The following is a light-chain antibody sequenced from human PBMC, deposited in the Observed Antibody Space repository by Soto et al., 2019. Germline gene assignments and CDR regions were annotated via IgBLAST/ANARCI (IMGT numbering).Light chain of an antibody. V-gene: IGKV1-39*01. CDR2: AAS. Sequence: DIQMTQSPSSQSASVGDRVTITCRASQSISSYLNWYQQRPGKAPKLLIYAASSLQSGVPSRFSGSGSGTDFTLTISSLQPADFATYYCQQSYSTPWTFGQGTKVEIK. CDR1: QSISSY. CDR3: QQSYSTPWT. J-gene: IGKJ1*01.